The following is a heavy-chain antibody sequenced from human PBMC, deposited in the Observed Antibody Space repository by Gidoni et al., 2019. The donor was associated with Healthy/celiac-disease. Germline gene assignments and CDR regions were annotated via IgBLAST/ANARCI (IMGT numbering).Heavy chain of an antibody. D-gene: IGHD3-9*01. Sequence: EVQLLESGGGLVQPGGSLRLSCAASGFTFSSYAMSWVRQAPGKGLEWVSAISGSGGSTYYADSVKGRFTISRDNSKNTLYLQMNSLRAEDTAVYYCAKDSRHYDILTGYHPFDYWGQGTLVTVSS. CDR1: GFTFSSYA. CDR3: AKDSRHYDILTGYHPFDY. CDR2: ISGSGGST. V-gene: IGHV3-23*01. J-gene: IGHJ4*02.